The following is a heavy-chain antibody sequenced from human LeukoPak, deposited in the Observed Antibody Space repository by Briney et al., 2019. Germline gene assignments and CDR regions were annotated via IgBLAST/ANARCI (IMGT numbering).Heavy chain of an antibody. V-gene: IGHV3-72*01. CDR2: TRNKANSYTT. CDR3: ARVRLMDYGDYDAFDI. J-gene: IGHJ3*02. D-gene: IGHD4-17*01. Sequence: GGSLRLSCAASGFTFSDHYMDWVRQAPGKGLEWVGRTRNKANSYTTEYAASVKGRFTISRDDSKNSLYLQMNSLKTEDTAVYYCARVRLMDYGDYDAFDIWGQGTMVTVSS. CDR1: GFTFSDHY.